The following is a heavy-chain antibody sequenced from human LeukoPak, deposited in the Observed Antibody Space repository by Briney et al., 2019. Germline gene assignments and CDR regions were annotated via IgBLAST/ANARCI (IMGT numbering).Heavy chain of an antibody. V-gene: IGHV1-2*06. Sequence: ASVKVSCKASGYTFSGHSMHWVRQAPGQGLEWMGRINPNSGDTNYAQKFQGRVTMTRDTSISTAYMELNSLTYDDTAVYYCARGPNRGYEHWGQGTLVTVPS. D-gene: IGHD5-12*01. CDR2: INPNSGDT. CDR3: ARGPNRGYEH. J-gene: IGHJ1*01. CDR1: GYTFSGHS.